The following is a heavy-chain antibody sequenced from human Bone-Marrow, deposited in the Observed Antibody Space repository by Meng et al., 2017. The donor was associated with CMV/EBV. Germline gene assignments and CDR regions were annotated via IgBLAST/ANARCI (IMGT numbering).Heavy chain of an antibody. V-gene: IGHV1-69*05. CDR3: ARGDVVPAAMSYYYYYGMDV. CDR1: GGTFSSYA. J-gene: IGHJ6*01. CDR2: IIPIFGTA. D-gene: IGHD2-2*01. Sequence: SVKVSCKASGGTFSSYAISWVRQAPGQGLEWMGGIIPIFGTANYAQKFQGRVTITTDESTSTAYMELSSLRSEDTAVYYCARGDVVPAAMSYYYYYGMDVCGQGTTVVFSS.